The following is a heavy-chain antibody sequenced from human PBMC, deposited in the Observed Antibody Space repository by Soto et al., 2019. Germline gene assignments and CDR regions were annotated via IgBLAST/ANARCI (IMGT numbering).Heavy chain of an antibody. CDR1: GGSISSGGYY. CDR2: IYYSGST. D-gene: IGHD2-2*01. CDR3: ARTKGEVPAAMGAFDI. V-gene: IGHV4-31*03. Sequence: QVQLQESGPGLVKPSQTLSLTCTVSGGSISSGGYYWSWIRQHPGKGLEWIGYIYYSGSTYYNPSLKSRVTISVDTSKNQFSLKLSSVTAADTAVYYCARTKGEVPAAMGAFDIWGQGTMVTVSS. J-gene: IGHJ3*02.